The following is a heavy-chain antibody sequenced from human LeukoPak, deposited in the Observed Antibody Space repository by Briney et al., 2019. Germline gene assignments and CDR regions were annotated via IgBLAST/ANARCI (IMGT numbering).Heavy chain of an antibody. CDR2: INQDGSEI. J-gene: IGHJ4*02. D-gene: IGHD1-1*01. Sequence: GGSLRLSCAASGFTFSSHWVAWLRQAPGKGLEYVAYINQDGSEIYHVDSVKGRFTVSRDNAKNSLYLQMNSLRAEDTAVYFCARWRTTNWSEFDYWGQGTLVTVSS. V-gene: IGHV3-7*05. CDR3: ARWRTTNWSEFDY. CDR1: GFTFSSHW.